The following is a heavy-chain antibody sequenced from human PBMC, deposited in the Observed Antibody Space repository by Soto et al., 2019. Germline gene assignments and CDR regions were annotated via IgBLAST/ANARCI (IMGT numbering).Heavy chain of an antibody. CDR3: ARDQSPVNIVVVPAATGYYGMDV. V-gene: IGHV3-48*03. Sequence: GGSLRLSCAASGFTFSSYEMNWVRQAPGKGLEWVSYISSSGSTIYYADSVKGRFTISRDNAKNSLYLQMNSLRAEDTAVYYCARDQSPVNIVVVPAATGYYGMDVWGQGTTVTVSS. CDR1: GFTFSSYE. J-gene: IGHJ6*02. D-gene: IGHD2-2*01. CDR2: ISSSGSTI.